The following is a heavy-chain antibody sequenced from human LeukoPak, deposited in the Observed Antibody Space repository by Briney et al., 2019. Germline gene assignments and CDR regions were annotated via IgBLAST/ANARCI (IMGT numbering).Heavy chain of an antibody. Sequence: ASVKVSCKASGYRFSDYYMFWIRQALGQGPGWVGWINPQSGNTNYAEKFQGRVTITRDTSISTFYMELYSLSSDDTAVYFCARDHVSRKNDRNFDYWGQGTLVIVSS. CDR1: GYRFSDYY. V-gene: IGHV1-2*02. D-gene: IGHD1-1*01. J-gene: IGHJ4*02. CDR3: ARDHVSRKNDRNFDY. CDR2: INPQSGNT.